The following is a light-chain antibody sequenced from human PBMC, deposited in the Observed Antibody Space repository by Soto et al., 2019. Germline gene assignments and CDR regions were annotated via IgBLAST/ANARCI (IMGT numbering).Light chain of an antibody. CDR3: QQYDKSPPWT. CDR2: DTS. CDR1: QWIGYT. J-gene: IGKJ1*01. V-gene: IGKV3-15*01. Sequence: EVVMMQSPATLSVSPGDGATLSCRASQWIGYTLAWYQHKPGQTPRLLIYDTSTRATGVPTRFSGSRSGAEFTLTINSRQSADFAVYYCQQYDKSPPWTFGQGTKVDIK.